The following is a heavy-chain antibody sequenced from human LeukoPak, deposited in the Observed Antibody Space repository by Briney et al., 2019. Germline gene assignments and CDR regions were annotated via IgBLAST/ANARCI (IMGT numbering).Heavy chain of an antibody. D-gene: IGHD1-26*01. Sequence: GESLRLSCAASGFTFSTYNMNWVRQAPGKGLEWLSSITSSSSYIYYADSVKGRFTISRDNAKNSLYLQMNSLRDEDTAVYYCARDPYSGSYGDYYYYYMDVWAKGPPSPSP. CDR3: ARDPYSGSYGDYYYYYMDV. V-gene: IGHV3-21*01. CDR1: GFTFSTYN. J-gene: IGHJ6*03. CDR2: ITSSSSYI.